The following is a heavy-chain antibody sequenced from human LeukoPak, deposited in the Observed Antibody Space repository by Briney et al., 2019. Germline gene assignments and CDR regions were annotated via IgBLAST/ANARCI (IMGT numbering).Heavy chain of an antibody. CDR2: IYHSGST. CDR3: AGTYYDSSGYIFDY. Sequence: SSETLSLTCAVSGYSISSGYYWGWIRQPPGKRLEWIGSIYHSGSTYYNPSLKSRVTISVDTSKNQFSLKLSSVTAADTAVYYCAGTYYDSSGYIFDYWGQGTLVTVSS. D-gene: IGHD3-22*01. V-gene: IGHV4-38-2*01. CDR1: GYSISSGYY. J-gene: IGHJ4*02.